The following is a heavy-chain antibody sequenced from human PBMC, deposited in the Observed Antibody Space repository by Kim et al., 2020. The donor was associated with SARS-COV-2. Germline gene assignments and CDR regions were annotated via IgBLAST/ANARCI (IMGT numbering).Heavy chain of an antibody. V-gene: IGHV1-8*01. J-gene: IGHJ5*02. Sequence: QKSQGRVTMTRNTSISTAYMELSSLRSEDTAVYYCARAPMVRGVIIWFDPWGQGTLVTVSS. CDR3: ARAPMVRGVIIWFDP. D-gene: IGHD3-10*01.